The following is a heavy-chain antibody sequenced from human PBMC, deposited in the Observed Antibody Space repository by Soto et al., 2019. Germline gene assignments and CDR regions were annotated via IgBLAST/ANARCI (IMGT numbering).Heavy chain of an antibody. J-gene: IGHJ6*03. D-gene: IGHD3-10*02. Sequence: QVQLVQSGAEVKKPGASVKVSCKVSGYTLTELSMHWVRQAPGKGLEWMGGFDPEDGETIYAQKFQGRVTMTEDTSTDTAYMELSSLRSEDTAVYYWATELGVREVSDYYYYYMDVWGKGTTVTVSS. CDR1: GYTLTELS. CDR3: ATELGVREVSDYYYYYMDV. V-gene: IGHV1-24*01. CDR2: FDPEDGET.